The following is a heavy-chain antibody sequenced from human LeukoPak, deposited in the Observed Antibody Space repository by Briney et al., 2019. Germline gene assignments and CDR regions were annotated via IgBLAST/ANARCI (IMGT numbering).Heavy chain of an antibody. CDR2: ISSSTIYI. V-gene: IGHV3-21*01. CDR1: GFTFSSYN. CDR3: VRQSGSCTSTSCYAPFDY. Sequence: NAGGSLRLSCAASGFTFSSYNMNWVRQAPGKGLEWVSFISSSTIYIYFADSLKGRFTISRDNAKNSLYLQMDSLRVEDTAVYYCVRQSGSCTSTSCYAPFDYWGQGALVTVSS. J-gene: IGHJ4*02. D-gene: IGHD2-2*01.